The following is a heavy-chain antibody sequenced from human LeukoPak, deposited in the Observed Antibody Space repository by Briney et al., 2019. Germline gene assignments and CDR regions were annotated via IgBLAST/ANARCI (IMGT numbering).Heavy chain of an antibody. CDR1: GYTFTSYG. J-gene: IGHJ5*02. CDR2: ISAYNGNT. V-gene: IGHV1-18*01. Sequence: ASVKVSCKASGYTFTSYGISWVRQAPGQGLEWMGWISAYNGNTNYAQKLQGRVTMTTDTSTSTAYMERRSLRSDDTAVYYCARDVDVAAETNWFDPWGQGTLVTVSS. D-gene: IGHD6-13*01. CDR3: ARDVDVAAETNWFDP.